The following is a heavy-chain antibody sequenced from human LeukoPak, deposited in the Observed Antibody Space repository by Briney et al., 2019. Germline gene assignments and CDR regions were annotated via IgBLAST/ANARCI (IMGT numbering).Heavy chain of an antibody. V-gene: IGHV3-7*01. CDR1: GFTFSSYW. D-gene: IGHD3-22*01. J-gene: IGHJ3*02. Sequence: GGSLRLSCAASGFTFSSYWMSWVRQAPGKGLEWVANIKQDGSEKYYVDSVKGRFTISRDNAKNSLYLQMNNLRGEDTAVYYCARDHYQDSSGYTPAGDVFDIWGQGTMVTVSS. CDR2: IKQDGSEK. CDR3: ARDHYQDSSGYTPAGDVFDI.